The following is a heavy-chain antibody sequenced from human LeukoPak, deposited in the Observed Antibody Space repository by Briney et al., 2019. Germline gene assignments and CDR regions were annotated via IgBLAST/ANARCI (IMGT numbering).Heavy chain of an antibody. CDR2: IRYDGSNK. Sequence: GGSLRLSCAASGFTFSSYGMHWVRQAPGKGLEWVAFIRYDGSNKYYADSVKGRFTISRDNSKNTLYLQMNSLRAEDTAVYYCAKVTGFGYCSGGSCYSAGFQHWGQGTLVTVSS. CDR3: AKVTGFGYCSGGSCYSAGFQH. CDR1: GFTFSSYG. D-gene: IGHD2-15*01. J-gene: IGHJ1*01. V-gene: IGHV3-30*02.